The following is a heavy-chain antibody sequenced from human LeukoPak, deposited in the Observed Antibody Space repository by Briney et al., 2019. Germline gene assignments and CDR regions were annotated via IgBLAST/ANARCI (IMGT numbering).Heavy chain of an antibody. CDR1: GFTFNIYW. V-gene: IGHV3-7*01. CDR3: ATHYYGSSGYHSPDY. D-gene: IGHD3-22*01. J-gene: IGHJ4*02. Sequence: GGSLRLSCAASGFTFNIYWMSWVRQAPGKGLEWVANIKEDGSEKYYVDSVKGRFTISRDNAKKSLYLQMNSLRAEDTALYYCATHYYGSSGYHSPDYWGQGTLVTVSS. CDR2: IKEDGSEK.